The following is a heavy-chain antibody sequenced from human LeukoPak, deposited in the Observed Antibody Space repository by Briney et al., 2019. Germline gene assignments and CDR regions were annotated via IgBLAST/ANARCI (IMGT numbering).Heavy chain of an antibody. CDR2: ISGGGGST. D-gene: IGHD6-13*01. Sequence: GGSLRLFCVASGFTFSSNAMSWVRQAPGKGLEWVSAISGGGGSTYYADSVTGRFTISRDNSKNTLYLQMNSLRAEDTAVYYCAKLSPSCSWYKGYFVYWGQGTLVTVSS. CDR1: GFTFSSNA. J-gene: IGHJ4*02. CDR3: AKLSPSCSWYKGYFVY. V-gene: IGHV3-23*01.